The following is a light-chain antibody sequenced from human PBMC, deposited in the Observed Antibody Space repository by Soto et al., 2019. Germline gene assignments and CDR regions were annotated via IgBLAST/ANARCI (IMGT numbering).Light chain of an antibody. V-gene: IGKV3D-20*02. CDR1: QSVSNKY. Sequence: EILMTQSPYTMSVYPGERATLSCRASQSVSNKYLAWYQQKPGQAPRLLMYGASNRATGIPDRFSGSGSGSDFTLTISSLEPEDFEVYYCQQRSNWPPTFGQGTRLEIK. CDR3: QQRSNWPPT. CDR2: GAS. J-gene: IGKJ5*01.